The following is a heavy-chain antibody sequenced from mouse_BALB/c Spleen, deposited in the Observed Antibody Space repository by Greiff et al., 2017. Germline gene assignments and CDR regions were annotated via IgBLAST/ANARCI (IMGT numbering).Heavy chain of an antibody. D-gene: IGHD1-1*02. CDR3: ARGWSYAMDY. J-gene: IGHJ4*01. CDR2: ISSGGST. V-gene: IGHV5-6-5*01. CDR1: GFTFSSYA. Sequence: EVQGVESGGGLVKPGGSLKLSCAASGFTFSSYAMSWVRQTPEKRLEWVASISSGGSTYYPDSVKGRFTISRDNARNILYLQMSSLRSEDTAMYYCARGWSYAMDYWGQGTSVTVSS.